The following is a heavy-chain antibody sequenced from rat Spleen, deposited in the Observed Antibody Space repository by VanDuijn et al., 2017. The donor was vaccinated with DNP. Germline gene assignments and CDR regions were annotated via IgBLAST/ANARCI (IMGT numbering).Heavy chain of an antibody. V-gene: IGHV1-43*01. D-gene: IGHD1-12*02. CDR2: IYPGSGRT. CDR3: ARWSDGLDY. J-gene: IGHJ2*01. CDR1: GYTFTSYY. Sequence: QVQLRQSGAELTKPGSSVKISCKASGYTFTSYYMGWIKRTTGQGLEYIGYIYPGSGRTDYNENFKDKATLTVDKSSSTAFMQLNSLTPDDSAVYYCARWSDGLDYWGQGVMVTVSS.